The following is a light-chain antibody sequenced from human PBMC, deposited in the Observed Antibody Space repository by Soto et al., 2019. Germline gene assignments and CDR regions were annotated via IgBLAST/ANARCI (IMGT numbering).Light chain of an antibody. CDR3: QQYNNWPTIT. CDR2: GAS. Sequence: EILLTQSPGTLSLSPGEGVTLSCGASQSVSSNLAWYQQRPGQAPRLLIYGASTRATGIPARFSGSGSGTEFTLTISSLQSEDFAVYYCQQYNNWPTITFGQGTRLEIK. J-gene: IGKJ5*01. V-gene: IGKV3-15*01. CDR1: QSVSSN.